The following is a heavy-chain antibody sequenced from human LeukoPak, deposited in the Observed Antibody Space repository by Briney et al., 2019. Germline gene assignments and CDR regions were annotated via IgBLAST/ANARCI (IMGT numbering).Heavy chain of an antibody. D-gene: IGHD1-14*01. Sequence: ASVKVSCKASGYTFTGYYMHWVRQAPGQGLEWMGWINPNSGGTNYAQKFQGRVTMTRDTSISTAYMELSRLRSDDTAVYYCARAGPGPRQIYYYYMDVWGKGTTVTISS. CDR3: ARAGPGPRQIYYYYMDV. CDR2: INPNSGGT. J-gene: IGHJ6*03. CDR1: GYTFTGYY. V-gene: IGHV1-2*02.